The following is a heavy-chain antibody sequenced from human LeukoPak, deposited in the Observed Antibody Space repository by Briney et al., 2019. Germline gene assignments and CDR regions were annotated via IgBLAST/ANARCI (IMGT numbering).Heavy chain of an antibody. V-gene: IGHV4-59*01. CDR1: GGSISGYH. CDR2: IYYSGSS. CDR3: ARVPRSYYYYYYMDV. J-gene: IGHJ6*03. Sequence: SSETLSLTCNVSGGSISGYHWSWIRQPPGKGLEWLGYIYYSGSSNYNPSLRSRVTISADTSKNQFSLKLSSVTAADTAVYYCARVPRSYYYYYYMDVWGKGTTVTVSS.